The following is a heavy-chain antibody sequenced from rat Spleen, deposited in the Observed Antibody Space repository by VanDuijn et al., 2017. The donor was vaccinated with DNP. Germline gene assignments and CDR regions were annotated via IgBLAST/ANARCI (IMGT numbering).Heavy chain of an antibody. Sequence: EVQLQESGPGLVKPSQSLSLTCSVTGYSITSNYWGWIRQFPGNRLEYIGHISYSGSTNYNPLLKSRISISRDTSKNQFFLQLSSLTTEDTATYYCARWTRYFDYWGQGVMVTVSS. J-gene: IGHJ2*01. CDR3: ARWTRYFDY. V-gene: IGHV3-1*01. CDR2: ISYSGST. D-gene: IGHD1-4*01. CDR1: GYSITSNY.